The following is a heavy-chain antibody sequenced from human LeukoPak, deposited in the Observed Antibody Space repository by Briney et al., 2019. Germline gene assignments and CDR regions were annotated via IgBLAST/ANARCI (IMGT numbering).Heavy chain of an antibody. V-gene: IGHV3-43*01. CDR2: ISWDGGST. J-gene: IGHJ6*03. CDR1: GFTFDDYT. CDR3: AKDGLAGYYYYYMDV. D-gene: IGHD6-19*01. Sequence: GGSLRLSCAASGFTFDDYTMHWVRQAPGKGLEWVSLISWDGGSTYYADSVKGRFTISRDNSKNSLYLQMNSLRTEDTALYYCAKDGLAGYYYYYMDVWGKGTTVTVSS.